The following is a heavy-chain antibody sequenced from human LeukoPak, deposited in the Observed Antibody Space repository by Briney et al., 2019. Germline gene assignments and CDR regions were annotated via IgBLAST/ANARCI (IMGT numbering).Heavy chain of an antibody. Sequence: PSETLSLTCTVSGGSISSGNYYWSWIRQPAGKGLEWIGRIYTRGSTKYTPSLKSRVTISVDTSKNQFSLKLSSVTAADTAVYYCARVVPVFPYYDFWSGYYTSRGPYYYYYYMDVWGKGTTVTVSS. D-gene: IGHD3-3*01. CDR1: GGSISSGNYY. V-gene: IGHV4-61*02. CDR3: ARVVPVFPYYDFWSGYYTSRGPYYYYYYMDV. J-gene: IGHJ6*03. CDR2: IYTRGST.